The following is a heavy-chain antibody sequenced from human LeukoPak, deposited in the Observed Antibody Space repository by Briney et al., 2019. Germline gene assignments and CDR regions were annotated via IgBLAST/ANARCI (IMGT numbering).Heavy chain of an antibody. Sequence: ASVKVSCKASGYTFTSYDINWVRQATGQGLEWMEWMNPNSGNTGYAQKFQGRVTMTKNTSITTAYMDLSSLTSEDTAVYYCARALSWTTESYYYMDVWGKGTTVTVSS. J-gene: IGHJ6*03. D-gene: IGHD3/OR15-3a*01. CDR1: GYTFTSYD. CDR3: ARALSWTTESYYYMDV. V-gene: IGHV1-8*01. CDR2: MNPNSGNT.